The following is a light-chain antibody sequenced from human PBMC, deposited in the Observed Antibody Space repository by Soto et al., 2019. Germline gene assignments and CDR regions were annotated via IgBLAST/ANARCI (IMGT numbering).Light chain of an antibody. Sequence: EIVLTQSPGTLSLSPEQRATLSCRTSQSVNTRYSAWYQKKPGQAPRLLIYGASTRATGIPARFSGSGSGTEFTLTIGSLQSEDFAVYYCQQYGSSPITFGQGTRLEIK. CDR3: QQYGSSPIT. CDR2: GAS. J-gene: IGKJ5*01. V-gene: IGKV3-20*01. CDR1: QSVNTRY.